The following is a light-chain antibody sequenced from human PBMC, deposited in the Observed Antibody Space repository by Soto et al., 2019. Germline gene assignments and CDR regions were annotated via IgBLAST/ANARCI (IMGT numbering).Light chain of an antibody. J-gene: IGKJ2*01. V-gene: IGKV1-9*01. CDR2: TAS. Sequence: DIQLTQSPSFLSASVGDRVTITCRASQGISSYLAWYQQKPGKAPKLLIYTASTLQSGVPSRFSGSGSGTEFALTISSLQPEEFATYYCQPLNSYPPTFGQGTKLEIK. CDR3: QPLNSYPPT. CDR1: QGISSY.